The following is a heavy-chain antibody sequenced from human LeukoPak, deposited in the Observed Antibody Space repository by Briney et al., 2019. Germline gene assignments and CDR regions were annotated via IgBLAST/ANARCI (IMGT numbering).Heavy chain of an antibody. V-gene: IGHV3-23*01. CDR1: GFTFSSYA. CDR3: AKLRHGYSYGYGYFQH. J-gene: IGHJ1*01. Sequence: SGGPLRLSCAASGFTFSSYAMSWVRQAPGKGLEWVSAISGIGGSTYYADAVKGRFTISRDNSKDTLYLQMNSLRAEDTAVYYCAKLRHGYSYGYGYFQHWGQGTLVTVSS. D-gene: IGHD5-18*01. CDR2: ISGIGGST.